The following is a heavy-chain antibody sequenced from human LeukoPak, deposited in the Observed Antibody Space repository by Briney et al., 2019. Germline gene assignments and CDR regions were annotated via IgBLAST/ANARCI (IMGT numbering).Heavy chain of an antibody. Sequence: GGSLRLSCAASGFTFSSYWMPWVRQAPGKGLVWVSRINSDGSITSYADSVKGRFTISRDNSKNTLYLQMNSLRAEDTAVYYCAKGRVSYYFDYWGQGTLVTVSS. CDR3: AKGRVSYYFDY. V-gene: IGHV3-74*01. D-gene: IGHD3-10*01. J-gene: IGHJ4*02. CDR2: INSDGSIT. CDR1: GFTFSSYW.